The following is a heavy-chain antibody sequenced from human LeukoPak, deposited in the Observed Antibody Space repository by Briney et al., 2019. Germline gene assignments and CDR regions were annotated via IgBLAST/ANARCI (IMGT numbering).Heavy chain of an antibody. J-gene: IGHJ4*02. CDR2: IKSDGTGI. Sequence: GGSLTLSCTTSGFTFSNYWMYWVRQAPGKGLMWVPRIKSDGTGITYTDSVEGRFTISRDNAKNTLYLQMNSLRDEDTAVYYCVRGQTIDYWGQGTLVTVSS. CDR3: VRGQTIDY. CDR1: GFTFSNYW. D-gene: IGHD3-3*01. V-gene: IGHV3-74*01.